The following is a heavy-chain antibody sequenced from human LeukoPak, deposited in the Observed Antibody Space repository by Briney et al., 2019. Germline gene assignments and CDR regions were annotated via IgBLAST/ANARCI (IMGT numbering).Heavy chain of an antibody. CDR1: GYTFNTYG. Sequence: ASVKVSCKASGYTFNTYGINWVRQAPGQGLEWMGWISAYNGNTNYAQKLQGRVTMTTDTSTSTAYMELRSLRSDDTAVYYCARDSVVVVPAAILDYYYYGMDVWGQGTTVTVSS. D-gene: IGHD2-2*01. J-gene: IGHJ6*02. V-gene: IGHV1-18*04. CDR2: ISAYNGNT. CDR3: ARDSVVVVPAAILDYYYYGMDV.